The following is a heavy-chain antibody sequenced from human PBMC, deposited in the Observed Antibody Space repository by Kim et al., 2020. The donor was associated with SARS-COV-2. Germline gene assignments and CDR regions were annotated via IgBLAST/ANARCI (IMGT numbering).Heavy chain of an antibody. CDR3: TTGGDYGAFDI. Sequence: TDYAAPVKGRFTISRDDSKNTLYLQMNSLKTEDTAVYYCTTGGDYGAFDIWGQGTMVTVSS. D-gene: IGHD4-17*01. CDR2: T. V-gene: IGHV3-15*01. J-gene: IGHJ3*02.